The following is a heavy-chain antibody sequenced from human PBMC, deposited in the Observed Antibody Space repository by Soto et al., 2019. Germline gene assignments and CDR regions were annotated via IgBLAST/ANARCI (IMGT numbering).Heavy chain of an antibody. D-gene: IGHD4-4*01. J-gene: IGHJ4*02. V-gene: IGHV4-39*01. CDR2: IYYTGNT. CDR3: ARHSNRNYGLYYFDY. CDR1: GGSISGDHYY. Sequence: PSETLSLTCTVSGGSISGDHYYCGWIRQPPGKGLEWIGSIYYTGNTYYNPYLKSRVTISVDTSKNQFSMKLNTATAADISFYYCARHSNRNYGLYYFDYWGLGALVTVSS.